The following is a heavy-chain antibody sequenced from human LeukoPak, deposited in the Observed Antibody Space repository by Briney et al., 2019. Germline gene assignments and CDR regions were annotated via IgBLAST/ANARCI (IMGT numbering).Heavy chain of an antibody. CDR2: IYYSGST. CDR3: AMYSSGWYYY. Sequence: SETRSLTCTVSGGYISSSSYYWGWLRPPLGNGLEWIGSIYYSGSTYYNPSLKSRVTISVDTSKNQFSLKLSSVTAADTAVYYCAMYSSGWYYYWGQGTLVTVSS. D-gene: IGHD6-19*01. J-gene: IGHJ4*02. V-gene: IGHV4-39*01. CDR1: GGYISSSSYY.